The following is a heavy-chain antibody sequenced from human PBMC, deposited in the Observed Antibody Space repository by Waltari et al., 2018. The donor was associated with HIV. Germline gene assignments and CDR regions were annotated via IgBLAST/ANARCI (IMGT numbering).Heavy chain of an antibody. CDR2: IYPGDSDN. CDR3: AKGMYANHGYVGH. V-gene: IGHV5-51*03. Sequence: EVQLVQSGAVVKKTGESLKISCKASGYSFTTYWFGWVRQMPGKGREWLGIIYPGDSDNKYSPSFQCQAPISAAKSSSTAYLQWSSLKASDTAMYCCAKGMYANHGYVGHWGQGSRVTVSP. J-gene: IGHJ4*02. D-gene: IGHD2-8*01. CDR1: GYSFTTYW.